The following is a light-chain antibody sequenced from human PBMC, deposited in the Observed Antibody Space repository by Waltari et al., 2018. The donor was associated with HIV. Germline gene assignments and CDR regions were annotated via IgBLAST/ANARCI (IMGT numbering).Light chain of an antibody. CDR2: EVS. J-gene: IGLJ2*01. Sequence: QSALTQPASVSGSPGQSITISCTGTSSDVGGYNLVSWYQQHPGKAPKLMIYEVSKRHSVVSNRFSGSKSGNTASLTISGLQAEDEADYYCCAYAGSTTYVIFGGGTKLTVL. V-gene: IGLV2-23*02. CDR1: SSDVGGYNL. CDR3: CAYAGSTTYVI.